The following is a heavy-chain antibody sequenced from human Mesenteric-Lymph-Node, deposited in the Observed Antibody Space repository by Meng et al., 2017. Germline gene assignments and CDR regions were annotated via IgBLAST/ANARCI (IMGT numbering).Heavy chain of an antibody. CDR3: ARGSSVYTYIWPKHEYFQQ. CDR2: VNCNTGVT. V-gene: IGHV1-2*02. D-gene: IGHD3-3*01. Sequence: HVQLGQSGAEVKKPGASVKISCKASGYAFTGYHLHWVRQTPGQGLEWLGWVNCNTGVTNYAQKFQGRVSMTRVTSATTAYMELNRLTSDDTAVYYCARGSSVYTYIWPKHEYFQQWGQGTLVTVSS. CDR1: GYAFTGYH. J-gene: IGHJ1*01.